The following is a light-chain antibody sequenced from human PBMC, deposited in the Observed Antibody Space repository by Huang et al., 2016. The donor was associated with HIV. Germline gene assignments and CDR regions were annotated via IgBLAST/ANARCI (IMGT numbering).Light chain of an antibody. J-gene: IGKJ5*01. CDR3: QQYKSYPFT. CDR1: QGVRNL. CDR2: AAS. Sequence: DIQMTQSPSSLSASIGDRVTITCRASQGVRNLLAWIQQKPGKAPRSLIYAASSLRSGVPSNFSGSGSGTEFTLTINSLQPEDFATYYCQQYKSYPFTFGLGTRLEIK. V-gene: IGKV1-16*02.